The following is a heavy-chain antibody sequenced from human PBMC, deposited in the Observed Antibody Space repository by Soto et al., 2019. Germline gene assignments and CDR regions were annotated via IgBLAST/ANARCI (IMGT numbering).Heavy chain of an antibody. CDR3: AKGGSSWYGDGFDI. V-gene: IGHV1-69*01. D-gene: IGHD6-13*01. CDR1: GG. CDR2: FMPLFGTA. Sequence: QVQLVQSGAEVKKPGSSVRVSCKASGGINWVRQAPGHGLEWMGGFMPLFGTADYAQRFQGRVTITADELTTTSYMELRSLRSEDTAVYYCAKGGSSWYGDGFDIWGRGTMVTVSS. J-gene: IGHJ3*02.